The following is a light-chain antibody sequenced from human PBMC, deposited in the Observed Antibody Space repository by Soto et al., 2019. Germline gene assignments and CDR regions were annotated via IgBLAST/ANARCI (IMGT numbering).Light chain of an antibody. CDR3: QSYDSSLSGSNVV. Sequence: QSVLTQPPSVSGAPGQRGTISCTGSSSNIGAGYDVHWYQQLPETAPKLLIYGNSNRPSGVPDRFSGSKSGTSASLAITGLQAEDEADYYCQSYDSSLSGSNVVFGGGTKLTVL. CDR2: GNS. CDR1: SSNIGAGYD. J-gene: IGLJ2*01. V-gene: IGLV1-40*01.